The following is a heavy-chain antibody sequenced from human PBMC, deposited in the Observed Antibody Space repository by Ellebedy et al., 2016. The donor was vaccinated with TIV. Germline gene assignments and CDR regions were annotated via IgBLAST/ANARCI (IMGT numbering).Heavy chain of an antibody. V-gene: IGHV3-30*18. CDR1: GFIFSDYG. CDR2: IAYDGDDK. D-gene: IGHD4-11*01. J-gene: IGHJ4*02. CDR3: AKIATTTKLGAFDYGDY. Sequence: GESLKISCVVSGFIFSDYGMHWVRQAPGKGLEWLAVIAYDGDDKHYADSVRGRFTISRDNSKNTLFLQMNSLRPEDTAVYYCAKIATTTKLGAFDYGDYWGQGTLVTVSS.